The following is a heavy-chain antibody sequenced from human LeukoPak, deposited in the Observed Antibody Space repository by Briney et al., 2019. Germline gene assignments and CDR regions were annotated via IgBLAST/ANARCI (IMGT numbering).Heavy chain of an antibody. D-gene: IGHD4-23*01. CDR1: GYSFATYW. V-gene: IGHV5-51*01. CDR3: ARHEASSRWGAFDI. Sequence: GESLKISCKVSGYSFATYWIGWVRQMPGKGLEWMGIIYPDDSDTRYSPSFQGQVTISADKSISTAYLQWSSLKASDTAMYYCARHEASSRWGAFDIRGQGTMVTVSS. CDR2: IYPDDSDT. J-gene: IGHJ3*02.